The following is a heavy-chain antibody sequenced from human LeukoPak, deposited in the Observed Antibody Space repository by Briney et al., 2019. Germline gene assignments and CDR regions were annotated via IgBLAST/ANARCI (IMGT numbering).Heavy chain of an antibody. D-gene: IGHD2-2*01. V-gene: IGHV3-30-3*01. Sequence: GGSLRLSCAASGFTFSSYAMHWVRQAPGKGLEWVAVISYDGSNKYYADCVNGRFTISRDNSKNTLYLQINSLRAEDTAVYYCAKDDGYQLPVSYYYGMDVWRQGTTVPVPS. J-gene: IGHJ6*02. CDR1: GFTFSSYA. CDR2: ISYDGSNK. CDR3: AKDDGYQLPVSYYYGMDV.